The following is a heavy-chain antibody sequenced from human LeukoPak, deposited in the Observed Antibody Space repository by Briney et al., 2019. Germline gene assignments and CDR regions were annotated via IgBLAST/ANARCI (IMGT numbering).Heavy chain of an antibody. CDR2: IYSGGPT. CDR3: ARGWVVATGGFDM. D-gene: IGHD2-8*02. J-gene: IGHJ3*02. V-gene: IGHV3-53*01. CDR1: GFTFSFYA. Sequence: GGSLRVSCAASGFTFSFYAMTWVRQAPGKGLEWVSVIYSGGPTYYADSVKGRFTISRDNSKNTVYLQMNSLRGEDTAVYFCARGWVVATGGFDMWGQGTMVAVSS.